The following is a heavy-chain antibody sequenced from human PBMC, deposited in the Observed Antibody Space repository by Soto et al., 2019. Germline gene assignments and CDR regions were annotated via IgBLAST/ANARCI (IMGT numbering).Heavy chain of an antibody. CDR1: GFTFSSYA. CDR2: ISSNGGST. D-gene: IGHD5-18*01. Sequence: GGSLRLSCAASGFTFSSYAMHWVRQAPGKGLEYVSAISSNGGSTYYANSVKGRFTISRDNSKNTLYLQMGSLRAEDMAVYYCARGSPTLWSTIFYYWGQGTLVTVSS. CDR3: ARGSPTLWSTIFYY. J-gene: IGHJ4*02. V-gene: IGHV3-64*01.